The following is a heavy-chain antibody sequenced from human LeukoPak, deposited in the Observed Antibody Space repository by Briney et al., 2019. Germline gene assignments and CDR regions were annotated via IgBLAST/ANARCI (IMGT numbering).Heavy chain of an antibody. CDR3: ARVAGSRTIYYFDY. CDR1: GFTFRNYD. D-gene: IGHD3-10*01. Sequence: GGSLRLSCAATGFTFRNYDMHWVRQATGKGLEWVADAGTADDTYYAASVKGRFTISREDARNSLYLQMDSLSAGDTAVYYCARVAGSRTIYYFDYWGQGTLVTVSS. J-gene: IGHJ4*02. V-gene: IGHV3-13*04. CDR2: AGTADDT.